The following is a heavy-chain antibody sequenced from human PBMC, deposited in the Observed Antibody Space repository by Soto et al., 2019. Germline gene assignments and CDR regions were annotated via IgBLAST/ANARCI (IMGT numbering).Heavy chain of an antibody. V-gene: IGHV3-23*01. D-gene: IGHD5-18*01. CDR2: ISGSGCST. Sequence: GGSLRLCCAASGGTFRGYAMSWVRQAPGKGLEWVSAISGSGCSTYYADSVKGRFTISRDNSKNTLYLQMNSLRAEDTAVYYCAKDFSLGPSNSYTTPEFDYWAQATLVTVSS. CDR3: AKDFSLGPSNSYTTPEFDY. J-gene: IGHJ4*02. CDR1: GGTFRGYA.